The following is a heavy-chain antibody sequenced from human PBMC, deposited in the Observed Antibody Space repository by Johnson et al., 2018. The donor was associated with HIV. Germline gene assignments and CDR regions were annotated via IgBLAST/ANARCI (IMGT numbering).Heavy chain of an antibody. CDR1: GFTFSSYA. Sequence: QVQLVESGGGVVQPGRSLRLSCAASGFTFSSYAMHWVRQAPGQGLEWVAVISYDGSNKYYADSVQARFTISRDNSKNTLYLQMTSLRAEDTAVYYCARDRVITFGGVIGRGAFDIWGQGTMVTVSS. V-gene: IGHV3-30-3*01. J-gene: IGHJ3*02. CDR2: ISYDGSNK. CDR3: ARDRVITFGGVIGRGAFDI. D-gene: IGHD3-16*02.